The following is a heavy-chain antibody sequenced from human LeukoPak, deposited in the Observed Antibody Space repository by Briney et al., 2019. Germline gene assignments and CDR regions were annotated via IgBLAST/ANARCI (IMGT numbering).Heavy chain of an antibody. CDR1: GFTFSIFR. D-gene: IGHD4-17*01. Sequence: GRSLRLSCPATGFTFSIFRMNSVRQAPGKGLDLISYIASSSSYMYYADSVKGRFTISRDNAKNSLYLQMNSLTAEDTAVYYCARVIGSYGDSAYWGQGTLVTVSS. J-gene: IGHJ4*02. CDR3: ARVIGSYGDSAY. CDR2: IASSSSYM. V-gene: IGHV3-21*05.